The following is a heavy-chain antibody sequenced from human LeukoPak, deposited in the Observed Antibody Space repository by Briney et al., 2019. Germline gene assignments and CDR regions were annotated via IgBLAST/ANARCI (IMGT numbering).Heavy chain of an antibody. Sequence: ASVKVSCKASGYSFTGYYMHWVRQAPGQGLEWMGWIHPNSGGTNYAQKFQGRVTMTGDTSISTAYMELSSLRSDDTAVYYCAGEWYSGGRYDYWGQGTLVTVSS. V-gene: IGHV1-2*02. D-gene: IGHD6-25*01. CDR2: IHPNSGGT. CDR3: AGEWYSGGRYDY. CDR1: GYSFTGYY. J-gene: IGHJ4*02.